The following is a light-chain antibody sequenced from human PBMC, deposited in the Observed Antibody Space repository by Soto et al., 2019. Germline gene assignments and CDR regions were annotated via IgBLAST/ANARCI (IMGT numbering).Light chain of an antibody. CDR1: QSVSSS. Sequence: PGERATLSCRASQSVSSSLAWYQQKPGQAPGLLIYAASTRATGIPARFSGSGSGTDFTLTISSLEPEDSAVYYCQQHADWPLTFGGGTKGGYQ. CDR3: QQHADWPLT. CDR2: AAS. J-gene: IGKJ4*01. V-gene: IGKV3-11*01.